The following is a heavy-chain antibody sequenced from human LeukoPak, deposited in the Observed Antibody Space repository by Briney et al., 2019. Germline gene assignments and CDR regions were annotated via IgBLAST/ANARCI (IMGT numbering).Heavy chain of an antibody. CDR1: GGSISGYY. Sequence: PSETLSLTCSVSGGSISGYYWSWIRQPPGKGLEWIGYIHYSGSTNYNPSLKSRVTISVDTSKKQFSLKLSSVTAADTAVYYCARPMTTVTTLPSWFDPWGQGTLVTVSS. V-gene: IGHV4-59*08. D-gene: IGHD4-17*01. J-gene: IGHJ5*02. CDR2: IHYSGST. CDR3: ARPMTTVTTLPSWFDP.